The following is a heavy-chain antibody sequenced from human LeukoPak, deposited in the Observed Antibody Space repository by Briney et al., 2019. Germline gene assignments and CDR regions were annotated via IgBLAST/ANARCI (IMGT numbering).Heavy chain of an antibody. Sequence: PSENLSLTCTVSGGSISSGGYYWSWIRQHPGKGLEWIGYIYYSGSTYYNPSLKSRVTISVDTSKNQSSLKLSSVTAADTAVYYCARDNPYGEADYWGQGTLVTVSS. J-gene: IGHJ4*02. CDR2: IYYSGST. D-gene: IGHD4-17*01. CDR1: GGSISSGGYY. CDR3: ARDNPYGEADY. V-gene: IGHV4-31*03.